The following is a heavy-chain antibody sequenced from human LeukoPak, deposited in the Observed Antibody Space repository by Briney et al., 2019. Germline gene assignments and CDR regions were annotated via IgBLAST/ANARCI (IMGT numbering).Heavy chain of an antibody. CDR1: GFTFSSYA. D-gene: IGHD1-26*01. V-gene: IGHV3-23*01. CDR2: ISGSGGST. CDR3: ARESSGSYFFY. J-gene: IGHJ4*02. Sequence: GGSLRPSCAASGFTFSSYAMSWVRQAPGKGLEWVSAISGSGGSTYYADSVKGRFTISRDNSKNTLYLQMNSLRVEDTAVYYCARESSGSYFFYWGQGTLVTVSS.